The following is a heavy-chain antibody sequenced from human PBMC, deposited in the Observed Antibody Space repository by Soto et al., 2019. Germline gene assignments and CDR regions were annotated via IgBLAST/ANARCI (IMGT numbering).Heavy chain of an antibody. CDR3: ARDTVGVKPHFDY. D-gene: IGHD1-26*01. CDR1: GFTFSSYE. J-gene: IGHJ4*02. V-gene: IGHV3-48*03. Sequence: EVQLVESGGGLVQPGGSLRLSCVASGFTFSSYEMNWVRQAPGKGLEWVSYISSSGSMISYADSVKGRFTISRDNAKNSLSLQMNSLRGEDTAVYYCARDTVGVKPHFDYWGQGTLVTVSS. CDR2: ISSSGSMI.